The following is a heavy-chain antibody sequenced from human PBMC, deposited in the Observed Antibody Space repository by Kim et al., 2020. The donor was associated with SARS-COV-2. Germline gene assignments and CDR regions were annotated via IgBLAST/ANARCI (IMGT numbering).Heavy chain of an antibody. D-gene: IGHD3-10*01. Sequence: SETLSLTCAVYGGSFSGYYWSWIRQPPGKGLEWIGEINHSGSTNYNPSLKSRVTISVDTSKNQFSLKLSSVTAADTAVYYCARFNSRRFGELFHMRNWFDPWGQGTLVTVSS. J-gene: IGHJ5*02. CDR3: ARFNSRRFGELFHMRNWFDP. CDR1: GGSFSGYY. V-gene: IGHV4-34*01. CDR2: INHSGST.